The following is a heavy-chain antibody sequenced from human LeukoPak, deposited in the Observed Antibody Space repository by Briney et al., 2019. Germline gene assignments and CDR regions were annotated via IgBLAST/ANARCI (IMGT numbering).Heavy chain of an antibody. Sequence: GRSLRLSCAASGFTFSSYAMHWVRQAPGKGLEWVAVISYDGSNKYYADSVKGRFTISRDNSKNTLYLQMNSLRAEDTAVYYCARGHYDGNSHYYYGMDVWGQGTTVTVSS. D-gene: IGHD4-23*01. CDR1: GFTFSSYA. J-gene: IGHJ6*02. CDR2: ISYDGSNK. CDR3: ARGHYDGNSHYYYGMDV. V-gene: IGHV3-30-3*01.